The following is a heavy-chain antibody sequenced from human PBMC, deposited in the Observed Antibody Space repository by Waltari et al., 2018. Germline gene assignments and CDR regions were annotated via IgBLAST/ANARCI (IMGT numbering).Heavy chain of an antibody. Sequence: QVQLVESGGGVVQPGRSLRLSCAASGFTFSSYAMHWVRQAPGKGLEWVAVISYDGSNKYYADSVKGRFTIARDNSKNTLYLQMNSLRAEDTAVYYCARDELAAFKAPAVAEVNWGQGTLVTVSS. J-gene: IGHJ4*02. CDR1: GFTFSSYA. CDR3: ARDELAAFKAPAVAEVN. V-gene: IGHV3-30*01. CDR2: ISYDGSNK. D-gene: IGHD6-19*01.